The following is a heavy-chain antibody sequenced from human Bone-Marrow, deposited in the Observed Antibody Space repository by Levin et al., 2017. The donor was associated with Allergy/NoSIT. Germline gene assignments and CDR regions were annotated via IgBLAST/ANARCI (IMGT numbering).Heavy chain of an antibody. CDR2: IHYTGST. CDR3: ARRLGPTVVTWTYYGMDV. J-gene: IGHJ6*02. Sequence: SCTVSGSISGYYWSWIRQPPGKGLEWIGYIHYTGSTNYNPSLESRVTISVDTSMNQFSLKLTSVTAADTAVYYCARRLGPTVVTWTYYGMDVWGQGTTVTVSS. V-gene: IGHV4-59*01. CDR1: GSISGYY. D-gene: IGHD4-23*01.